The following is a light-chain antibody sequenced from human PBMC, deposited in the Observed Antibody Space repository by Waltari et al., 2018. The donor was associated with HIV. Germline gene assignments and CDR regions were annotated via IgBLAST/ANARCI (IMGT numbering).Light chain of an antibody. CDR2: RNN. J-gene: IGLJ2*01. CDR3: AAWDDSLNGPI. CDR1: SSNIGSNT. Sequence: QSVLTQPPSASGTPGQRVTISCSGSSSNIGSNTVNWYQQLPGTAPKLLIYRNNQRPSECPDRVTGSKSGTSASLAINGLQSEEESDYYCAAWDDSLNGPIFCGGTKLTGL. V-gene: IGLV1-44*01.